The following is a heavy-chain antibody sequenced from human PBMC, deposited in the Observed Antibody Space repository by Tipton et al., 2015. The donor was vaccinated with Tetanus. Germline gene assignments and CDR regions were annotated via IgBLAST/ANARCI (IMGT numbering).Heavy chain of an antibody. CDR3: GRHGGSYIAYWCFDL. CDR2: INYGGTT. V-gene: IGHV4-39*01. Sequence: GLVKPSETLSLTCTVSGGSINNSGYFWGWIRQPPGKGLEWIGSINYGGTTYYNPSLKSRLTISVDTSKSHFSLRLSSVTAADTAMYYCGRHGGSYIAYWCFDLWGRGTLVSFSS. CDR1: GGSINNSGYF. D-gene: IGHD1-26*01. J-gene: IGHJ2*01.